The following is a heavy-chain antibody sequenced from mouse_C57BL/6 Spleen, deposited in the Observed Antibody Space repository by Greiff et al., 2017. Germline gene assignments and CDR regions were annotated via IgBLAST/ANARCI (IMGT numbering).Heavy chain of an antibody. Sequence: VQLQQPGAELVKPGASVKLSCKASGYTFTSYWMHWVKQRPGQGLEWIGMIHPNSGSTNYNEKFKSKATLTVDKSSSTAYMQLRSLTSEDSAVYYCAREYYYGTWYFDVWGTGTTVTVSS. CDR1: GYTFTSYW. V-gene: IGHV1-64*01. CDR3: AREYYYGTWYFDV. CDR2: IHPNSGST. D-gene: IGHD1-1*01. J-gene: IGHJ1*03.